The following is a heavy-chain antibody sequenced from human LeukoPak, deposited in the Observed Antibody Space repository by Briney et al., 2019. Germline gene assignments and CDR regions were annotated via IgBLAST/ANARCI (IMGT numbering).Heavy chain of an antibody. CDR2: IYPGDSDT. V-gene: IGHV5-51*01. CDR1: GYSFTTFW. Sequence: GESLKISCKGSGYSFTTFWIGWVRQMPGKGLEWMGIIYPGDSDTRYSPSFQGQVTISADKSISTAYLQWSSLKASDTAMYYCARHRATVSGPDYYYYYGMDVWGQGTTVTVSS. CDR3: ARHRATVSGPDYYYYYGMDV. J-gene: IGHJ6*02. D-gene: IGHD4-17*01.